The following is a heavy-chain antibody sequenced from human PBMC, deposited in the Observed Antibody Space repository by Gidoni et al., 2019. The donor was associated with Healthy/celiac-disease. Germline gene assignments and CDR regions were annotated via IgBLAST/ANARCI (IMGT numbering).Heavy chain of an antibody. CDR3: AKSSLDLGELSSGAFDI. CDR1: GFTFDDYA. V-gene: IGHV3-9*01. J-gene: IGHJ3*02. CDR2: ISWNSGSI. Sequence: EVQLVESGGGLVQPGRSLRLSCAASGFTFDDYAMHWVRQAPGKGLEWVSGISWNSGSIGYADSVKGRFTISRDNAKNSLYLQMNSLRAEDTALYYCAKSSLDLGELSSGAFDIWGQGTMVTVSS. D-gene: IGHD3-16*02.